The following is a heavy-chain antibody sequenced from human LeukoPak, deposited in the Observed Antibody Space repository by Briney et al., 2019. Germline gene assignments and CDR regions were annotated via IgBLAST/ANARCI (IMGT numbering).Heavy chain of an antibody. CDR2: IYNSVST. J-gene: IGHJ6*03. CDR1: DGSISSYY. D-gene: IGHD2-15*01. Sequence: PSETLSLTCTVSDGSISSYYWSWIRQPPGKGLEWIGYIYNSVSTNYNPSLKSRVTISVDTSKNQFSLWLSSVTAADTAVYYCARADLGYCNSYSCPEDYYYYDMDVWGKGTTVTVSS. CDR3: ARADLGYCNSYSCPEDYYYYDMDV. V-gene: IGHV4-59*01.